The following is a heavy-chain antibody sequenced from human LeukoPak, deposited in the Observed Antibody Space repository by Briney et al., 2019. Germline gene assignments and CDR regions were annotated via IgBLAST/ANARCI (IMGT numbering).Heavy chain of an antibody. Sequence: SETLSLTCTVSGGSISSSSYCWGWIRQPPGKGLEWIGSIYYSGSTYYNPSLESRVTISVDTSKNQFSLKLSSVTAADTAVYYCARHPLELRRDYDYWGQGTLVTVSS. CDR1: GGSISSSSYC. V-gene: IGHV4-39*01. J-gene: IGHJ4*02. D-gene: IGHD1-7*01. CDR3: ARHPLELRRDYDY. CDR2: IYYSGST.